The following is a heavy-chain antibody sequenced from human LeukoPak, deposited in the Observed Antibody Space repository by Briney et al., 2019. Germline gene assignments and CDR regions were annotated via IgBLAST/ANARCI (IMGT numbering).Heavy chain of an antibody. CDR3: VKDPMTTMTSHFDY. Sequence: GGSLRLSCSASGFTFSSYAMEWVRQVPGEGLEYVSGISSNGGSTYYADSVKGRFTISRDNSKNTLYLQMSSLRAEDMAVYYCVKDPMTTMTSHFDYWGQGTLVTVSS. CDR1: GFTFSSYA. J-gene: IGHJ4*02. V-gene: IGHV3-64D*06. CDR2: ISSNGGST. D-gene: IGHD4-17*01.